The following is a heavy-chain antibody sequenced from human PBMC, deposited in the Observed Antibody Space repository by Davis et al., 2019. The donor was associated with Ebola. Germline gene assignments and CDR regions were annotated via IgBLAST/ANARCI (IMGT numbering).Heavy chain of an antibody. Sequence: AASVKVSCKASGGTFSSYAISWVRQAPGQGLEWMGRIIPILGIANYAQEFQGRVTITADKSTSTAYMELSSLRSEDTAVYYCARDAGVCHYGMDVWGQGTTVTVSS. V-gene: IGHV1-69*04. J-gene: IGHJ6*02. CDR1: GGTFSSYA. D-gene: IGHD2-2*01. CDR3: ARDAGVCHYGMDV. CDR2: IIPILGIA.